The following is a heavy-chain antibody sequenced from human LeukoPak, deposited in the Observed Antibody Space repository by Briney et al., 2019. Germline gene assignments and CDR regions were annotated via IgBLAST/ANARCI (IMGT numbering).Heavy chain of an antibody. CDR2: ISAYNGNT. CDR1: GYTFTSYG. V-gene: IGHV1-18*01. D-gene: IGHD5-12*01. J-gene: IGHJ4*02. CDR3: ARDEYGYSGYDEGYYFDY. Sequence: ASVKVSCKASGYTFTSYGISWVRQAPGQGLEWMGWISAYNGNTNYAQKLQGRVTMTTDTSTSTAYMELRSLRSDDTAVYYCARDEYGYSGYDEGYYFDYWGQGTLVTVSS.